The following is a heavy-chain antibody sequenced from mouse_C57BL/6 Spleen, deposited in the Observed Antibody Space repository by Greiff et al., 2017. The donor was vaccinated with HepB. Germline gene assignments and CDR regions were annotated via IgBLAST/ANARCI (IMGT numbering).Heavy chain of an antibody. D-gene: IGHD1-1*01. V-gene: IGHV1-26*01. CDR2: INPNNGGT. Sequence: QQSHGKSLEWIGDINPNNGGTSYNQKFKGKATLTVDKSSSTAYMELRSLTSEDSAVYYCARSYYYGSSHFDYWGQGTTLTVSS. J-gene: IGHJ2*01. CDR3: ARSYYYGSSHFDY.